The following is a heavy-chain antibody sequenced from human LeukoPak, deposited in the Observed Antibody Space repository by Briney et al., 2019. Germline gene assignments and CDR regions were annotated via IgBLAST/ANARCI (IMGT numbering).Heavy chain of an antibody. D-gene: IGHD3-10*01. J-gene: IGHJ6*03. Sequence: SVTVSCKASGGTFSSYAISWVRQAPGQGLEWMGGIIPIFGTANYAQKFQGRVTITADKSTSTAYMELSSLRSEDTAVYYCARDRARGYIIYYYYMDVWGKGTTVTVSS. CDR2: IIPIFGTA. CDR1: GGTFSSYA. V-gene: IGHV1-69*06. CDR3: ARDRARGYIIYYYYMDV.